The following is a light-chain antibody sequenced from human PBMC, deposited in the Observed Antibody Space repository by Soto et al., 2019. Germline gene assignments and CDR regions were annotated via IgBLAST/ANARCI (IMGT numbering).Light chain of an antibody. CDR3: AAWDDSLNGSVV. J-gene: IGLJ2*01. V-gene: IGLV1-44*01. Sequence: QPVLTQPPSASGTPGQRVTISCSGSSSNIGSNTVNWYQQLPGTAPKLLIYSNNQRPSGVPDRFSCSKSGTSASLAISGLQSEDEADYYCAAWDDSLNGSVVFGGGTKLTVL. CDR1: SSNIGSNT. CDR2: SNN.